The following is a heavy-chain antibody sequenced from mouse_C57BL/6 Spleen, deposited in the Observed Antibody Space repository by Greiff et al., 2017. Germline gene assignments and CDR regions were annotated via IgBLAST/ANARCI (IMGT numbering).Heavy chain of an antibody. V-gene: IGHV1-77*01. CDR3: ARSTYYDYDEDAMDY. Sequence: VQGVESGAELVKPGASVKISCKASGYTFTDYYINWVKQRPGQGLEWIGKIGPGSGSTYYNEKFKGKATLTADKSSSTAYMQLSSLTSEDSAVYFWARSTYYDYDEDAMDYWGQGTAVTVAS. CDR2: IGPGSGST. J-gene: IGHJ4*01. CDR1: GYTFTDYY. D-gene: IGHD2-4*01.